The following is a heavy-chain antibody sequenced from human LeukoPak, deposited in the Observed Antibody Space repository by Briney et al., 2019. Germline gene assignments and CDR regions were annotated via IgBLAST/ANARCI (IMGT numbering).Heavy chain of an antibody. J-gene: IGHJ4*02. CDR2: INHSGST. V-gene: IGHV4-34*01. CDR1: GGSFSGYY. Sequence: SETLSLTCAVYGGSFSGYYWSWIRQPPGKGLEWIGEINHSGSTNYNPSLKSRVTISVDTSKNQFSLKLSSVTAADTAVYYCARGGGSGSRYYFDYWGQGTLVTVSS. D-gene: IGHD6-19*01. CDR3: ARGGGSGSRYYFDY.